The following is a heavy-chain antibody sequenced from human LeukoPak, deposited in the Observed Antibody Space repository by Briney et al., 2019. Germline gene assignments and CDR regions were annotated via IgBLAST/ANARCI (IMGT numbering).Heavy chain of an antibody. CDR3: ARLLPYGPFMS. Sequence: LSGGSLRLSCAASGFTFSDHYMDWVRQAPGRGLEWVGRIRNKANSYSTEYAASVKGRVTISRDDSKNSLYLQVNSLRTEDTAVYYCARLLPYGPFMSWGQGTLVTVSS. J-gene: IGHJ5*02. D-gene: IGHD4-17*01. CDR1: GFTFSDHY. V-gene: IGHV3-72*01. CDR2: IRNKANSYST.